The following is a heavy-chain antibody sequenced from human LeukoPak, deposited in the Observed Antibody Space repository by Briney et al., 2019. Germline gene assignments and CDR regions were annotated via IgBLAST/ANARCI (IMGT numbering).Heavy chain of an antibody. CDR2: ISYDGSNK. D-gene: IGHD6-13*01. V-gene: IGHV3-30*04. CDR1: GFTFSSYA. J-gene: IGHJ4*02. Sequence: GGSLRLSCAASGFTFSSYAMHRVRQAPGKGLEWVAVISYDGSNKYYADSVKGRFTISRDNSKNTLYLQMNSLRAEDTAVYYCARDESSSWYQGVDYRGQGTLVTVSS. CDR3: ARDESSSWYQGVDY.